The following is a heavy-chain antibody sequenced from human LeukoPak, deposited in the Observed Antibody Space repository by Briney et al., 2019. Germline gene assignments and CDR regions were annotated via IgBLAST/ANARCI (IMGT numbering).Heavy chain of an antibody. J-gene: IGHJ5*02. Sequence: ASVKVSCKASGYTFTGYYMHWVRQAPGQGLVWMGWINPHSGDTNYAQNFQGRVTMTRDTSISTAYMELNRLRSDDTAVYYCARDGPDIVVVVAATLAWFDPWGQGTLVTVSS. D-gene: IGHD2-15*01. V-gene: IGHV1-2*02. CDR2: INPHSGDT. CDR1: GYTFTGYY. CDR3: ARDGPDIVVVVAATLAWFDP.